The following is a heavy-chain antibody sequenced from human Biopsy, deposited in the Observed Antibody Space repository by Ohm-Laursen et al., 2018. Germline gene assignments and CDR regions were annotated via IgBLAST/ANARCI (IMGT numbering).Heavy chain of an antibody. CDR2: ISSGGSTI. CDR3: QSGYVANSG. Sequence: SLRLSCTASGFTFSDYQMSWIRQTPGKGLEWVSHISSGGSTIFHADSVKGRFTISRDDAKGSLYLQMTNLRAEDTAVYYCQSGYVANSGWGQGSLVTVSS. J-gene: IGHJ4*02. D-gene: IGHD4/OR15-4a*01. CDR1: GFTFSDYQ. V-gene: IGHV3-11*01.